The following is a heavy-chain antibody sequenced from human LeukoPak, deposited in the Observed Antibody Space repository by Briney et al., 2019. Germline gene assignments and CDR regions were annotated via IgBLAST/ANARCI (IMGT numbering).Heavy chain of an antibody. J-gene: IGHJ4*02. CDR2: TYYTGST. V-gene: IGHV4-39*01. CDR3: ARLTKGRYFDYIFDY. D-gene: IGHD3-9*01. CDR1: GGSVSSSLNY. Sequence: SDPLSLTCTVSGGSVSSSLNYWGWIRQPPGKGLEWIENTYYTGSTYSTPPLKSPVTMSVDTSKNQFSLKLSSLTAADTAVYYCARLTKGRYFDYIFDYWGQGTLLTVSS.